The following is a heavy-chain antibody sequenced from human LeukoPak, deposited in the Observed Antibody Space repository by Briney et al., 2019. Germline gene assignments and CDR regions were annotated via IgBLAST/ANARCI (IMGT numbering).Heavy chain of an antibody. Sequence: AGGSLRLSCAASGFTFSSYAMHWVRQAPGKGLGWGAVISYDGSNKYYADSVKGRFTISRDNSKNTLYLQMNSLRAEDTAVYYCAREDVYYYYMDVWGKGTTVTVSS. CDR1: GFTFSSYA. D-gene: IGHD3-10*02. CDR2: ISYDGSNK. J-gene: IGHJ6*03. V-gene: IGHV3-30-3*01. CDR3: AREDVYYYYMDV.